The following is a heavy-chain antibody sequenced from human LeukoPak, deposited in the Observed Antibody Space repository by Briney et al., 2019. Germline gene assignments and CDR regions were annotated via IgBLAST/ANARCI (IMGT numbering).Heavy chain of an antibody. CDR2: VDPEDGET. CDR1: GYTFTDYY. J-gene: IGHJ4*02. CDR3: ATDPGVDYYDSSGYLL. V-gene: IGHV1-69-2*01. D-gene: IGHD3-22*01. Sequence: ASVKVSCKVSGYTFTDYYMHWVQQAPGKGLEWMGLVDPEDGETIYAEKFQGRVTITADTSTDTAYMELSSLRSEDTAVYYCATDPGVDYYDSSGYLLWGQGTLVTVSS.